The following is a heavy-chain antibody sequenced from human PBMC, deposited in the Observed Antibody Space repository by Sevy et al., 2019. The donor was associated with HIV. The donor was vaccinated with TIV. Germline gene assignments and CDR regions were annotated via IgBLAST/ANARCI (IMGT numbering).Heavy chain of an antibody. CDR1: GGSISSSSYY. CDR2: IYYSGST. Sequence: SETLSLTCTVSGGSISSSSYYWGWIRQPPGKGLEWIGSIYYSGSTYYNPSLKSRVTISVDTSKNQFSLKLSSVTAADTAVYYCARQDGYSSSWWPGDRHYYYYYMDVWGKGTTVTVSS. CDR3: ARQDGYSSSWWPGDRHYYYYYMDV. V-gene: IGHV4-39*01. D-gene: IGHD6-13*01. J-gene: IGHJ6*03.